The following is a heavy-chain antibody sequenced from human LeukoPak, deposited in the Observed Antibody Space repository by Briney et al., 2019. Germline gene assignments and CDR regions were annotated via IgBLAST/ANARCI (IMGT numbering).Heavy chain of an antibody. J-gene: IGHJ4*01. Sequence: GGSLRLSCAASGFTFSSYTMNWVRQAPGKGLEWVSSIAGSSGYISYADSVKGRFTISRDNAKKSLYLQMTSLTAEDTAVYYCARDRGAYCGGDCYLGFDYWGRGTLVTDSS. V-gene: IGHV3-21*01. CDR3: ARDRGAYCGGDCYLGFDY. CDR1: GFTFSSYT. D-gene: IGHD2-21*02. CDR2: IAGSSGYI.